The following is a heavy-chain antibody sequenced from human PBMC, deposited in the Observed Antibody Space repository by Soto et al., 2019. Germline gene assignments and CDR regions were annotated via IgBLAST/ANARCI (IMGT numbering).Heavy chain of an antibody. CDR1: GFTFSIYA. V-gene: IGHV3-23*01. CDR3: ARQIVELIPYFDH. Sequence: GGSLRLSYAASGFTFSIYAMSWVRQAPGKGLEWVSTISHRSATTYYADSVKGRFTVSRDNSKNTLYLQMNSLRAEDTAVYYCARQIVELIPYFDHWGQGSLVTVSS. CDR2: ISHRSATT. D-gene: IGHD3-22*01. J-gene: IGHJ4*02.